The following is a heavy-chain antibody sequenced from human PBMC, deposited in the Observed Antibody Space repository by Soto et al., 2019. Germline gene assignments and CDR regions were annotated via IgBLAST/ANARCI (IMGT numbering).Heavy chain of an antibody. Sequence: GGSLRLSCAASGFTFSSYSMNWVRQAPGKGLEWVSSISSSSSYIYYADSVKGRFTISRDNAKNSLYLQMNSLRAEDTAVYYCASEPDIVVVVAAHVGIWGQGTKVTLSS. J-gene: IGHJ3*02. CDR3: ASEPDIVVVVAAHVGI. CDR2: ISSSSSYI. CDR1: GFTFSSYS. V-gene: IGHV3-21*01. D-gene: IGHD2-15*01.